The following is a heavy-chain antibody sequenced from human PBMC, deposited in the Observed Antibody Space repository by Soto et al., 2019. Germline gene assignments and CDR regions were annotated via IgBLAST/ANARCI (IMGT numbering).Heavy chain of an antibody. CDR2: ISSSGSTI. J-gene: IGHJ6*02. CDR1: GFTFSSYE. D-gene: IGHD7-27*01. CDR3: ARDWGGTGVGYYYYGMDV. Sequence: AGGSLRLSCAASGFTFSSYEMNWVRQAPGKGLEWVSYISSSGSTIYYADSVKGRFTISRDNAKNSLYLQMNSLRAEDTAVYYCARDWGGTGVGYYYYGMDVCGQGTTVTVYS. V-gene: IGHV3-48*03.